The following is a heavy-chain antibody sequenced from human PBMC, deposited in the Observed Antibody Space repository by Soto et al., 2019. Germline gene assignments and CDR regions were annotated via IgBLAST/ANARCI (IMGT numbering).Heavy chain of an antibody. CDR2: FIPIFRTL. CDR3: VRDRRIYYSDPHDEFVASDYEV. D-gene: IGHD3-22*01. V-gene: IGHV1-69*01. CDR1: GGIFGSHG. Sequence: QVQLIQSEAEVKKPGSSVRVSCTASGGIFGSHGFSWVRQAPGQRLEWVGGFIPIFRTLTYTEKFQARVSIASNESTNTIYLDLSSLTSEDTAVYYCVRDRRIYYSDPHDEFVASDYEVWGQGTMFSVSS. J-gene: IGHJ3*01.